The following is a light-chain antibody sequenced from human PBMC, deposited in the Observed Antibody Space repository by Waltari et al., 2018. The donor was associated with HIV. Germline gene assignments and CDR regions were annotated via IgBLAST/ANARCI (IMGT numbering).Light chain of an antibody. J-gene: IGLJ3*02. CDR1: SSDVGGYNF. V-gene: IGLV2-8*01. Sequence: QSALTQPPSASGSPGQSVSISCTGTSSDVGGYNFVSWYQQQPGKAPKLLIFEATKGPSGVPARFSCSKSGNTASLTVSGLQAEDEADYYCSSYAGSSNLVFGGGTKLTVL. CDR2: EAT. CDR3: SSYAGSSNLV.